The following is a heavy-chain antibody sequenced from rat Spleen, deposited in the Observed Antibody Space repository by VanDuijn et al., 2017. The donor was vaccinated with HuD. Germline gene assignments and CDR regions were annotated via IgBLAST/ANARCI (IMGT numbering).Heavy chain of an antibody. CDR2: ISYDGGST. CDR3: ARRGYYGYNPYFDY. Sequence: EVQLVESGGGLVQPGRSLKLSCAASGFTFSDYNMAWVRQAPTKGLDWVAYISYDGGSTYYRDSVKGRFTISRDNAKSTLYLQMDSLRSEDTATYYCARRGYYGYNPYFDYWGQGTLVTVSS. CDR1: GFTFSDYN. D-gene: IGHD1-9*01. J-gene: IGHJ3*01. V-gene: IGHV5-7*01.